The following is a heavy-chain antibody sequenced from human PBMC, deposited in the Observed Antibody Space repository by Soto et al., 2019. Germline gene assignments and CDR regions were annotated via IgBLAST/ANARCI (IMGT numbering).Heavy chain of an antibody. J-gene: IGHJ3*02. CDR2: MNPSSGNT. CDR3: ATTRFGDLFGAFDI. CDR1: GYTFTTSD. Sequence: QVQLVQSGAEVKEPGASVKVSCKASGYTFTTSDINWVRQASGQGPEWMGWMNPSSGNTGYAQKFQGRVTMTRNTSTNTAYMELSSLRSEDTAVYYCATTRFGDLFGAFDIWGQGTMVTVTS. D-gene: IGHD3-10*01. V-gene: IGHV1-8*01.